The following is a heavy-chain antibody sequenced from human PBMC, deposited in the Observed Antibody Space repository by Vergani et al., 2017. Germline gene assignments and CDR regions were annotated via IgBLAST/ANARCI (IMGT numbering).Heavy chain of an antibody. CDR2: IIPIFGTA. J-gene: IGHJ2*01. CDR1: GGTFSSYA. Sequence: QVQLVQSGAEVKKPGSSVKVSCKASGGTFSSYAISWVRQAPGQGLEWMGGIIPIFGTANYAQKFQGRVTITADESTSTAYMELISLISEDTAVYYCARGGYYYDSSGYYPYWYFDLWGRGTLVTVSS. V-gene: IGHV1-69*12. D-gene: IGHD3-22*01. CDR3: ARGGYYYDSSGYYPYWYFDL.